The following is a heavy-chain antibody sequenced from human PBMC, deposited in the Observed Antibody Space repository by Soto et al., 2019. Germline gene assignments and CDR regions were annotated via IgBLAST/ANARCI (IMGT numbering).Heavy chain of an antibody. CDR1: GFTFDDYA. V-gene: IGHV3-9*01. CDR3: AKDVITMVRGVIIYYGMDV. CDR2: ISWNSGSI. Sequence: GGSLRLSCAASGFTFDDYAMHWVRQAPGKGLEWVSGISWNSGSIGYADSVTGRFTISRDNAKNSLYLQMNSLRAEDTALYYCAKDVITMVRGVIIYYGMDVWGQGTTVTVPS. J-gene: IGHJ6*01. D-gene: IGHD3-10*01.